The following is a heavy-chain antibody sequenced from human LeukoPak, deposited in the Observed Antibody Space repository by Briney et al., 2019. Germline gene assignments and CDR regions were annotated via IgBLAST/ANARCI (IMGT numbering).Heavy chain of an antibody. CDR3: ARDREGLAYFDY. J-gene: IGHJ4*02. CDR1: GYTFTGKV. Sequence: ASVKVSCKASGYTFTGKVMHWVRQAPGQGLEWMGWIDPNSGGTDYAQKFRGRVTMTRDTSTSTAYMDLSRLILDDTAVYYCARDREGLAYFDYWGQGTLVTVSS. CDR2: IDPNSGGT. V-gene: IGHV1-2*02. D-gene: IGHD3/OR15-3a*01.